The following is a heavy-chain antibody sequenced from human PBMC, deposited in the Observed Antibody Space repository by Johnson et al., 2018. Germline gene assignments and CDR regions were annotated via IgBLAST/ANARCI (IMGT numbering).Heavy chain of an antibody. CDR1: GFTFSHYS. Sequence: VQLVETGGGVVQPGRSLRLSCAASGFTFSHYSMHWVRQAPGKGLEWVAIISYDGSKIYYTDSVKGRFTISRANSKNTLNLQMNSLSVEDTAVYYCAKRVVVTAPYYYYMDVWGKGTTVTVSS. J-gene: IGHJ6*03. V-gene: IGHV3-30*18. CDR2: ISYDGSKI. CDR3: AKRVVVTAPYYYYMDV. D-gene: IGHD2-21*02.